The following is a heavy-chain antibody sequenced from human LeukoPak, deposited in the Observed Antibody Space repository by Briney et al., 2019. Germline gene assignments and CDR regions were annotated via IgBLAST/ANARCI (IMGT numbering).Heavy chain of an antibody. J-gene: IGHJ4*02. CDR2: IYSGGST. D-gene: IGHD3-9*01. CDR1: GFTASSNY. Sequence: PGGSLRLSCAASGFTASSNYMSWVRQAPGKGLEWVSVIYSGGSTYYADSVKGRFTISRDNSKNTLYLQMNSLRAEDTAVYYCAKDPSLTPYMNFDYWGQGTLVTVSS. CDR3: AKDPSLTPYMNFDY. V-gene: IGHV3-53*01.